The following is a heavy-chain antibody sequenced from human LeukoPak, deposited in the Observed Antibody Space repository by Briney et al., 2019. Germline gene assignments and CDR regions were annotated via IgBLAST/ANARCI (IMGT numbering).Heavy chain of an antibody. V-gene: IGHV3-66*01. J-gene: IGHJ4*02. Sequence: GGSLRLSCAASGFTVSSNYMSWVRQAPGKGLEWVSVIYSGGSTYYADSVKGRFTISRDNSKNTLYLQMNSLRAEDTAVYYCARVGALYYSDHWGQGTLVTVSS. CDR2: IYSGGST. CDR1: GFTVSSNY. D-gene: IGHD1-26*01. CDR3: ARVGALYYSDH.